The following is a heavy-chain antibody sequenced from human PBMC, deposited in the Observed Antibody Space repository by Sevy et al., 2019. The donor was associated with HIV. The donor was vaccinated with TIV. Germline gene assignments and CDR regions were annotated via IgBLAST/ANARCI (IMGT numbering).Heavy chain of an antibody. CDR1: RFTFNSYA. Sequence: GGSLRLSCAASRFTFNSYAMYWVRQAPGKGLEWVAVISYDGSFKNYADSVKGRFTISRDNSKNTLYLKMNSLRREDTVIYYCARDAAAGPYGSTWFSNWLDPWGQGTLVTVSS. D-gene: IGHD6-13*01. CDR3: ARDAAAGPYGSTWFSNWLDP. CDR2: ISYDGSFK. J-gene: IGHJ5*02. V-gene: IGHV3-30*04.